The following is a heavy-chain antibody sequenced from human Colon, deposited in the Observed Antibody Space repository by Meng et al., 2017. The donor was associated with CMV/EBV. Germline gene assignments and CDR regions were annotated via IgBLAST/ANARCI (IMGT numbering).Heavy chain of an antibody. V-gene: IGHV1-46*01. D-gene: IGHD3-10*01. CDR3: VREFVGGHFDY. J-gene: IGHJ4*02. CDR2: INPSDGGT. CDR1: GYAFTTYL. Sequence: SCKTSGYAFTTYLVHGVRQAPGQGLEWIGLINPSDGGTGYTQKFRNRVSITRDTSMNTVYMELTGLTFEDMATYCCVREFVGGHFDYWGQGTLVTVSS.